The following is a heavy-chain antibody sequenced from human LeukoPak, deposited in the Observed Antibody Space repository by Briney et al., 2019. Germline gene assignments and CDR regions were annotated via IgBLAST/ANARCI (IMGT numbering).Heavy chain of an antibody. J-gene: IGHJ6*02. Sequence: GGSLTLSCAASGFTLSASAMHWVRQASGRGVEWVGRIRSRDSNDATAYAASVKGSFTISRDDSKTTAYLQMNSLKAEDTAVYYCTTSGAYGMDVWGQGTTVAVSS. CDR3: TTSGAYGMDV. V-gene: IGHV3-73*01. CDR2: IRSRDSNDAT. CDR1: GFTLSASA. D-gene: IGHD1-26*01.